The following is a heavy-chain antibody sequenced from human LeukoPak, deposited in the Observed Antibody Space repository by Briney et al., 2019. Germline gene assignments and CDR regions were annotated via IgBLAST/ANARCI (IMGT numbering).Heavy chain of an antibody. J-gene: IGHJ4*02. D-gene: IGHD2-21*01. CDR3: AKSRVVDRRGYFDY. Sequence: GDSPRLSPVASGFTFNIYPMSWVPHSPQKRLEWVSTCGTGGDTCYADSVRGRFTISRDDSKNTLYLQMHSLGAEDTAVYYCAKSRVVDRRGYFDYWGQGTLVTVSP. CDR1: GFTFNIYP. CDR2: CGTGGDT. V-gene: IGHV3-23*01.